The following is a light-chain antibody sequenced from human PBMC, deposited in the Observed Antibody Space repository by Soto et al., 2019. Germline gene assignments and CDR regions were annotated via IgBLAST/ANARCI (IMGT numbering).Light chain of an antibody. J-gene: IGKJ5*01. CDR1: QSVSSN. CDR2: GAS. V-gene: IGKV3-15*01. Sequence: EIVMTQSPATLSGSPGERATLSCRASQSVSSNLAWYQQKPGQAPRLLIYGASTRATGIPARFSGSGSGTEFTLTISSLQSEDFAVYYCQQYNSWLITFGQGTRLEIK. CDR3: QQYNSWLIT.